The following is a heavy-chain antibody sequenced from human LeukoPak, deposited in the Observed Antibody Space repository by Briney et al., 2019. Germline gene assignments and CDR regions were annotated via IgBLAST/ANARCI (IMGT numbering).Heavy chain of an antibody. D-gene: IGHD5-12*01. V-gene: IGHV4-61*02. CDR2: IYTSGST. CDR1: GGSISSGSYY. J-gene: IGHJ4*02. CDR3: AREGYSGYDFDY. Sequence: SETLSLTCTVSGGSISSGSYYWSWIRQPAGKGLEWIGRIYTSGSTNYNPSLKSRVTISVDTSKNQFSLKLSFVTAADTAVYYCAREGYSGYDFDYWGQGTLVTVSS.